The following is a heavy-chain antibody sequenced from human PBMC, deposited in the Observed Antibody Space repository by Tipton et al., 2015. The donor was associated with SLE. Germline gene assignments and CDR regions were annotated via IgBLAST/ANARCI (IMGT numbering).Heavy chain of an antibody. D-gene: IGHD6-6*01. CDR2: ISYTGST. J-gene: IGHJ4*02. Sequence: TLSLTCTVSGGSIRSGSYYWGWIRQSPGKGLEWIGSISYTGSTYYNPSLKSRVTISVDTSKNQFSLKLSSVTAADTAVYYCARTLAAQIDYWGQGTLVTISS. V-gene: IGHV4-39*01. CDR1: GGSIRSGSYY. CDR3: ARTLAAQIDY.